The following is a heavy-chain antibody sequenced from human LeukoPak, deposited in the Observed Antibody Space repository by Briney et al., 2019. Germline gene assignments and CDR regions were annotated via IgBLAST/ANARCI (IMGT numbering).Heavy chain of an antibody. Sequence: PGGSLCHSCAASGFTFSGFWMSWVRQTPTKGLEWVANIKYDGSDKRYVDSVKGRFTVSRDNANNSLYLQMNSLRAEDTAVYYCVRGGGSFDSWGQGTLVTVSS. J-gene: IGHJ4*02. V-gene: IGHV3-7*04. CDR1: GFTFSGFW. CDR2: IKYDGSDK. D-gene: IGHD3-16*01. CDR3: VRGGGSFDS.